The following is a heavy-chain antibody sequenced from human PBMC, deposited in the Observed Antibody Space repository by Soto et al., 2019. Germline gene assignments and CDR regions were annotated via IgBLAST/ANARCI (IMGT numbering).Heavy chain of an antibody. CDR2: ARDKANSYTT. J-gene: IGHJ6*02. V-gene: IGHV3-72*01. D-gene: IGHD6-13*01. CDR3: VRGAALGPIYYYYGLDV. Sequence: GGSLRLSCAASGFTFSSYSMNWVRQAPGKGLEWVGRARDKANSYTTEYAASVKGRFIVSRDDSKNSLYLQMNSLKTEDTAVYYCVRGAALGPIYYYYGLDVWGQGTTVTVSS. CDR1: GFTFSSYS.